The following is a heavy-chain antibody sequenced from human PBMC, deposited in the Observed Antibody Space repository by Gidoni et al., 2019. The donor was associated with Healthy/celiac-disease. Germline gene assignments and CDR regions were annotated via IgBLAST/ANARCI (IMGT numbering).Heavy chain of an antibody. CDR3: ARYWMNGWRYGDYYFDY. CDR1: GGSISSYY. CDR2: IYYSGST. J-gene: IGHJ4*02. V-gene: IGHV4-59*01. Sequence: QVQLQESGPGLVKPSATLSLTCTVSGGSISSYYWSWIRQPPGKGLEWIGYIYYSGSTNYNPSLKSRVTISVDTSKNQFSLKLSSVTAADTAVYYCARYWMNGWRYGDYYFDYWGQGTLVTVSS. D-gene: IGHD4-17*01.